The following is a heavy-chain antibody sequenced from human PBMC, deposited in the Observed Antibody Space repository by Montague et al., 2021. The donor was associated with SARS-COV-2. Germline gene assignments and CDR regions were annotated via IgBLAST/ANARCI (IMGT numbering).Heavy chain of an antibody. D-gene: IGHD3-10*01. CDR2: IYYSGST. J-gene: IGHJ4*02. CDR3: ARHYYGSGSYYLGEFDY. CDR1: GGSISSSSYY. Sequence: SETLSLTYTVSGGSISSSSYYWGWIRQPPGKGLEWIGSIYYSGSTYYNPSLKSRVTISVDTSKNQLSLKLSSVTAADTAVYYCARHYYGSGSYYLGEFDYWGQGTLVTVSS. V-gene: IGHV4-39*01.